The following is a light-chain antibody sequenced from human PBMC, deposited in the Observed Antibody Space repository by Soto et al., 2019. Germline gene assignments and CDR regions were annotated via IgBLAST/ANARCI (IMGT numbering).Light chain of an antibody. CDR1: SSDVGVYNY. Sequence: QSALTQPASVSGSPGQSITISCTGTSSDVGVYNYVSWYQQHPGKAPKLMIYEVSNRPSGVSNRFSGSKSGNTASLTISGLQAEDEADYYCSSYTRSSTDVFGTGTKVTVL. V-gene: IGLV2-14*01. CDR2: EVS. J-gene: IGLJ1*01. CDR3: SSYTRSSTDV.